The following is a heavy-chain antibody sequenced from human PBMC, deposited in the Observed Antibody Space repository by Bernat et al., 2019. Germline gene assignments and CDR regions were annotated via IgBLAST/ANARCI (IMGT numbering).Heavy chain of an antibody. J-gene: IGHJ6*03. D-gene: IGHD6-13*01. CDR3: AKAYSSSWYAYPSYYYYYMDV. CDR1: GFPFSTYS. CDR2: ISSSSSTI. Sequence: EVQLVESGGGLVQPGGSLSLSCAASGFPFSTYSLNWVRQAPGKGLEWVSYISSSSSTIYYADSVKGRFTISRDNAKNSLYLQMNSLRDEDTAVYYCAKAYSSSWYAYPSYYYYYMDVWGKGTTVTVSS. V-gene: IGHV3-48*02.